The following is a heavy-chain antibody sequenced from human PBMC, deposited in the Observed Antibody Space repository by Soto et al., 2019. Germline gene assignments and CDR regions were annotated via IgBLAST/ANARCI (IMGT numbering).Heavy chain of an antibody. J-gene: IGHJ4*02. CDR2: IYYSGST. Sequence: QVQLQESGPGLVKPSQTLSLTCTVSGGSISSGGYYWSWIRQHPGKGLEWIGYIYYSGSTYYNPFLKSRVTIPLDTSKNQFSLKLSSVTAAATAVYYCARANYGEIGYWGQGTLVAVSS. CDR1: GGSISSGGYY. V-gene: IGHV4-31*03. D-gene: IGHD3-10*01. CDR3: ARANYGEIGY.